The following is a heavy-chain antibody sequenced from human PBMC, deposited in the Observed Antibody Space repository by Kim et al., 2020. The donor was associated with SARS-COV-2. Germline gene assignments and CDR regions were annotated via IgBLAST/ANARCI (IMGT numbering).Heavy chain of an antibody. Sequence: SETLSLTCTVSGGSISSGGYYWSWIRQHPGKGLEWIGYIYYSGSTYYNPSLKSRVTISVDTSKNQFSLKLSSVTAADTAVYYCARAPRWGVITFGGVISGGFDSWGQGTLVTVSS. D-gene: IGHD3-16*02. J-gene: IGHJ4*02. CDR2: IYYSGST. CDR3: ARAPRWGVITFGGVISGGFDS. V-gene: IGHV4-31*03. CDR1: GGSISSGGYY.